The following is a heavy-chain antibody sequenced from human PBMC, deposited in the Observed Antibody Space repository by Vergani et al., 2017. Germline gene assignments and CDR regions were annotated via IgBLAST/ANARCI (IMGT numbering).Heavy chain of an antibody. J-gene: IGHJ5*02. CDR3: AASGVEPVSDP. CDR2: IYHSGST. CDR1: GGSISSGGYS. V-gene: IGHV4-30-2*01. D-gene: IGHD1-14*01. Sequence: QLQLQESGSGLVKPSQTLSLTCAVSGGSISSGGYSWSWIRQPPGKGLEWIGYIYHSGSTYYNPSLKSRVTISVDRSKSQFSLKLSSVTAADTAVYYCAASGVEPVSDPWGQGTLVTVSS.